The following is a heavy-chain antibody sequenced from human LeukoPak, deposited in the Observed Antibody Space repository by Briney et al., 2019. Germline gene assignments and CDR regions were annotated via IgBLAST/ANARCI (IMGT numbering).Heavy chain of an antibody. V-gene: IGHV3-48*01. D-gene: IGHD5-24*01. J-gene: IGHJ4*02. CDR3: ARGEYHQDGIGYNRFDN. Sequence: GGSLRLSCAASGFTFSTYSMSWVRQAPGKGLEGISHISAARRGIYYADSVKGRFTISRDNAENSVFLQMRSLRLEDTAVYYCARGEYHQDGIGYNRFDNWGQGALVTVSS. CDR2: ISAARRGI. CDR1: GFTFSTYS.